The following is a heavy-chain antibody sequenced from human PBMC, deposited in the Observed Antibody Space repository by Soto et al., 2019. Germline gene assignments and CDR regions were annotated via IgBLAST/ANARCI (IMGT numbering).Heavy chain of an antibody. V-gene: IGHV4-31*03. J-gene: IGHJ4*02. CDR1: GGSISSGGYY. CDR2: IYYSGST. Sequence: SETLSLTCTVSGGSISSGGYYWSWIRQHPGKGLEWIGYIYYSGSTYYSPSLKSRVTISVDTSKNQFSLKLSSVTAADTAVYYCARVGYYSDSSGRVSRAFDYWGQGTLVTVSS. CDR3: ARVGYYSDSSGRVSRAFDY. D-gene: IGHD3-22*01.